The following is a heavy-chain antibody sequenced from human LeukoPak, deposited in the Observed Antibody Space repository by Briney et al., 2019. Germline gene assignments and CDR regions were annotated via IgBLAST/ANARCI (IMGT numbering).Heavy chain of an antibody. D-gene: IGHD3-10*01. J-gene: IGHJ4*02. Sequence: EASVKVSCKASGYTFTGYYMHWVRQAPGQGLEWMGWINPNSGGTNYAQKFQGRVTMTRDTSISTAYMELSRLRSDDTAVYYCARDSELLWFGEFGDYWGQGTLVTVSS. CDR1: GYTFTGYY. V-gene: IGHV1-2*02. CDR3: ARDSELLWFGEFGDY. CDR2: INPNSGGT.